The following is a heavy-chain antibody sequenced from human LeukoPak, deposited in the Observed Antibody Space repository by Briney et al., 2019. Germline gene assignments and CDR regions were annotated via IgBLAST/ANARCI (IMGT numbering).Heavy chain of an antibody. J-gene: IGHJ4*02. CDR2: IYHSGST. D-gene: IGHD2-15*01. CDR1: GYSISSGYY. Sequence: ASETLSLTCTVSGYSISSGYYWGWIRQPPGKGLEWIGSIYHSGSTYYNPSLKSQVTISVDTSKNHFSLKLSSVTAADTAVYYCARRVASRPVYCFDYWGQGKLVTVSS. CDR3: ARRVASRPVYCFDY. V-gene: IGHV4-38-2*02.